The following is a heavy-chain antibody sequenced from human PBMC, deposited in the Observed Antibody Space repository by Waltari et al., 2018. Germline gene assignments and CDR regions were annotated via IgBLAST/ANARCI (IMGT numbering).Heavy chain of an antibody. CDR3: AKSSGVVAAAGNDAFDV. D-gene: IGHD6-13*01. V-gene: IGHV3-23*01. Sequence: EVQLLESGGGLVQPGGSLRLSCAASGFTFSSYAMTWVSQAPGKGLEWVSFISGSSGSTYYAESVKGRVTISRDNSKNTLYLQMNSLRAEDTAVYYCAKSSGVVAAAGNDAFDVWGQGTMLTVSS. CDR1: GFTFSSYA. J-gene: IGHJ3*01. CDR2: ISGSSGST.